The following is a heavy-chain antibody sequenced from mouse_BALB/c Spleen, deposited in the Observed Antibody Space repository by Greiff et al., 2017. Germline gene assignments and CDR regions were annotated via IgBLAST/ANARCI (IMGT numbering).Heavy chain of an antibody. Sequence: EVKVVESGGGLVKPGGSLKLSCAASGFTFSSYAMSWVRQTPEKRLEWVATISSGGSYTYYPDSVKGRFTISRDNAKNTLYLQMSSLRSEDTAMYYCARREYKYYFDYWGQGTTLTVSS. J-gene: IGHJ2*01. D-gene: IGHD5-1*01. CDR1: GFTFSSYA. CDR2: ISSGGSYT. V-gene: IGHV5-9-3*01. CDR3: ARREYKYYFDY.